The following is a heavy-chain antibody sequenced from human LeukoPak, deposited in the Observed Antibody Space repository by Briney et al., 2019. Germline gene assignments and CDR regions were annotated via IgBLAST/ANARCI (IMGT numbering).Heavy chain of an antibody. J-gene: IGHJ4*02. CDR2: IIPIFGIA. V-gene: IGHV1-69*04. D-gene: IGHD3-10*01. CDR1: GGTFSSYA. CDR3: ASMATMVRGVPY. Sequence: GSSVKVSCKASGGTFSSYAISWVRQAPGQGLEWMGRIIPIFGIANYAQKFQGRVTITADKSTSTAYMELSSLRSEDTAVYYCASMATMVRGVPYWGQGTLVTVSS.